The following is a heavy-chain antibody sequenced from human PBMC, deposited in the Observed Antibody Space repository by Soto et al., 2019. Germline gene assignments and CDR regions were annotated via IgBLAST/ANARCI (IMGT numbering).Heavy chain of an antibody. CDR3: RAWLLTEAFDV. CDR2: TPRTGAT. J-gene: IGHJ3*01. Sequence: VQLVESGGGLMQPGGSLRLSCAASGFSVNSNFMNWVRKAPGKGLEWVSFTPRTGATLYADSVKGRLLVSRDDANNAVYLRLNSLTVDDTAVYYCRAWLLTEAFDVWGPGTVVTVSA. D-gene: IGHD3-22*01. V-gene: IGHV3-53*01. CDR1: GFSVNSNF.